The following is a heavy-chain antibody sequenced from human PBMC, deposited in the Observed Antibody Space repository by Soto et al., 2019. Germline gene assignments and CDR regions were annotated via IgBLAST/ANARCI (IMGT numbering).Heavy chain of an antibody. Sequence: GGSLRLSCAASGFTFSNAWMNWVRQAPGKGLEWVGRIKSKTDGGTTDYVAPVKGRFTISRDDSKNTLYLQMNSLKTEDTAVYYCTTARWGLPIFDYWGQGTLVTVSS. CDR1: GFTFSNAW. D-gene: IGHD3-16*01. J-gene: IGHJ4*02. CDR3: TTARWGLPIFDY. V-gene: IGHV3-15*07. CDR2: IKSKTDGGTT.